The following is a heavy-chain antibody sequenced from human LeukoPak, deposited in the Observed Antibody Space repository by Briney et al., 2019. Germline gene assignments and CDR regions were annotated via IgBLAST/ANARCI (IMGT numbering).Heavy chain of an antibody. D-gene: IGHD2-2*01. V-gene: IGHV3-43D*04. CDR3: AKDMCSSTSCYSWVMGY. Sequence: GGSLRRSCAASGFTFDDYAMHWVRQAPGKGLEWVSLISWDGGSTYYADSVKGRFTISRDNSKNSLYLQMNSLRAEDTALYYCAKDMCSSTSCYSWVMGYWGQGTLVTVSS. CDR2: ISWDGGST. J-gene: IGHJ4*02. CDR1: GFTFDDYA.